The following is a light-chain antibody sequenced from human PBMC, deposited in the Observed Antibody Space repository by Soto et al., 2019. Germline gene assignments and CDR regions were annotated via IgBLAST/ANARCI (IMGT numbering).Light chain of an antibody. J-gene: IGKJ5*01. CDR2: GAS. V-gene: IGKV3D-7*01. Sequence: EIVLTQSPATLSLSPGERATLSCRASQSVSSSYLAWYQQKPGQAPRLLIYGASTRATSIPARFSGSGSGTDFTLTISSLQPEDFAVYYCQQDYNLPAFGQGTRLEIK. CDR1: QSVSSSY. CDR3: QQDYNLPA.